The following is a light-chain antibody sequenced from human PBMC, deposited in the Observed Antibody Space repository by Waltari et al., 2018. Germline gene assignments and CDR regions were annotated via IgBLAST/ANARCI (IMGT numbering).Light chain of an antibody. J-gene: IGLJ3*02. V-gene: IGLV1-44*01. CDR1: SSNLGTNR. CDR3: ATWDDSLKAWV. Sequence: QSVLTQPPSASATPGPRVTISCSGSSSNLGTNRVNWYQRPPGPAPKLLIYSNDQRPSGVPDRISGSKSGTSASLAITGLQSDDEADFYCATWDDSLKAWVFGGGTKLTVL. CDR2: SND.